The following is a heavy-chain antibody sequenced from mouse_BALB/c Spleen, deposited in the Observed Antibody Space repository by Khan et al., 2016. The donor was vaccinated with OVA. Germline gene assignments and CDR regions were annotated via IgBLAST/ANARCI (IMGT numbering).Heavy chain of an antibody. V-gene: IGHV1-7*01. CDR2: INPSTGYT. D-gene: IGHD1-1*02. Sequence: QVQLQQSGAELAKPGASVKLSCTASGYTFTTYWIHWIKQRPGQGLEWIGYINPSTGYTEYNQKFKDKATLTTDESSSAAYLQPSSLTSEDSAGYYCTRRGLYGLFAFWGQGTLVTVSA. J-gene: IGHJ3*01. CDR3: TRRGLYGLFAF. CDR1: GYTFTTYW.